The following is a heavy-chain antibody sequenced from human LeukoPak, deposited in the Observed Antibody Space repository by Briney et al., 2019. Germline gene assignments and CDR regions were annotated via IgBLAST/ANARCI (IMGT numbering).Heavy chain of an antibody. J-gene: IGHJ1*01. Sequence: PSETLSLTCTVSGGSISSSSYYWGWIRQPPGKGLEWIGSIYYSGSTYYNPSLKSRVTISVDTSKNQFSLKLSSVTAADTAVYYCARRSRNHALKYFQHWGQGTLVTVSS. CDR2: IYYSGST. D-gene: IGHD1-14*01. CDR3: ARRSRNHALKYFQH. V-gene: IGHV4-39*07. CDR1: GGSISSSSYY.